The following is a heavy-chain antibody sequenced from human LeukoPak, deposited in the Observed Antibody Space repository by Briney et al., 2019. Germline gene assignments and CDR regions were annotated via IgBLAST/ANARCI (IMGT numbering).Heavy chain of an antibody. CDR1: GFTFSDYY. V-gene: IGHV3-11*01. CDR2: IRSSGTTI. J-gene: IGHJ5*02. D-gene: IGHD1-26*01. Sequence: AGGSLRLSCAASGFTFSDYYMSWIRQAPGKGLEWISYIRSSGTTIFYADSVKGRFAISRDHANNSVYLQMNSLRVEDTAVYYCAREERELLGAPFDPWGQGTLVTVSS. CDR3: AREERELLGAPFDP.